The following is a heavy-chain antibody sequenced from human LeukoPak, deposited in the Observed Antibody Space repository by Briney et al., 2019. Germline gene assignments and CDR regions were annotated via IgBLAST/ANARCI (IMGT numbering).Heavy chain of an antibody. V-gene: IGHV3-53*01. D-gene: IGHD2-8*01. Sequence: GGSLRLSCAASGFTVSSNYMSWVRQAPGKGLEWVSVIYSGGSTYYADSVKGRFTISRDNSKNTLYLQMNSLRAEDTAVYYCARDHESCTNGFYWKAFDIWGQGTMVTVSS. CDR2: IYSGGST. CDR1: GFTVSSNY. J-gene: IGHJ3*02. CDR3: ARDHESCTNGFYWKAFDI.